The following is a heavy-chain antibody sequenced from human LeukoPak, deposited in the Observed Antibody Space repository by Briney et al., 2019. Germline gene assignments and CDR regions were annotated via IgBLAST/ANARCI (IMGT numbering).Heavy chain of an antibody. V-gene: IGHV1-69*04. Sequence: SVMVSCKASGGTFSSYAISWVRQAPGQGLEWMGRIIPILGIANYAQKFQGRVTITADKSTSTAYMELSSLRSEDTAVYYCARERLYYYGSGRDYYYGMDVWGQGTTVTVSS. D-gene: IGHD3-10*01. CDR1: GGTFSSYA. J-gene: IGHJ6*02. CDR3: ARERLYYYGSGRDYYYGMDV. CDR2: IIPILGIA.